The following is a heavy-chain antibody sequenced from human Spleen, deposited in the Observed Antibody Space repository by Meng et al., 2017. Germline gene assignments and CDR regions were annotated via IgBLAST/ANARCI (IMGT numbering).Heavy chain of an antibody. J-gene: IGHJ5*02. Sequence: QLPPQGSGPGLVKPSETLSLTCTVSGGSISSSSYYWGWIRQPPGKGLEWIGSIYYSGSTYYNPSLKSRVTISVDTSKNQFSLKLSSVTAADTAVYYCARVGDIVVVPAASNWFDPWGQGTLVTVSS. CDR1: GGSISSSSYY. V-gene: IGHV4-39*07. CDR2: IYYSGST. D-gene: IGHD2-2*01. CDR3: ARVGDIVVVPAASNWFDP.